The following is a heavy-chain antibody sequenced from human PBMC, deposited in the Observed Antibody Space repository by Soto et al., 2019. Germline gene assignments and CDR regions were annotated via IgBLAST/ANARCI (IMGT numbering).Heavy chain of an antibody. D-gene: IGHD3-10*01. V-gene: IGHV1-69*13. J-gene: IGHJ6*02. CDR2: IIPIFGTA. Sequence: SLKVSCKASGGTFSSYAISWVRQAPGQGLEWMGGIIPIFGTANYAQKFQGRVTITADESTSTAYMELSSLRSEDTAVYYCARVLLRSGYYYYGMDVWGQGTTVTVSS. CDR1: GGTFSSYA. CDR3: ARVLLRSGYYYYGMDV.